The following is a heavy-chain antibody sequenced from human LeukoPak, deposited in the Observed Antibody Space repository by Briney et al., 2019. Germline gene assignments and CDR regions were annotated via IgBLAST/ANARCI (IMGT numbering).Heavy chain of an antibody. CDR2: ISAYNGNT. J-gene: IGHJ6*02. V-gene: IGHV1-18*01. CDR1: GYTFTSYG. CDR3: ARIHLSGSYYLYYYYYGMDV. Sequence: ASVKVSCKASGYTFTSYGISWVRQAPGQGLEWMGWISAYNGNTNYAQKLQGRVTMTTDTSTSTAYVELRSLRSDDTAVYYCARIHLSGSYYLYYYYYGMDVWGQGTTVTVSS. D-gene: IGHD1-26*01.